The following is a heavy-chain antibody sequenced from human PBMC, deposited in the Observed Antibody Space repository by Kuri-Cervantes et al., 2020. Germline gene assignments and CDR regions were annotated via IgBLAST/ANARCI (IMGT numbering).Heavy chain of an antibody. D-gene: IGHD4-17*01. CDR1: GFTLSSYW. Sequence: GESLKISCAASGFTLSSYWMSWVRQAPGKGLEWVANIQQDGSEKFYVDSVKGRSTISRDNAKNSLYLQMSSLRAEDTAVYYCARDGPHYGDYEVLWGQGTLVTVSS. CDR3: ARDGPHYGDYEVL. J-gene: IGHJ4*02. CDR2: IQQDGSEK. V-gene: IGHV3-7*01.